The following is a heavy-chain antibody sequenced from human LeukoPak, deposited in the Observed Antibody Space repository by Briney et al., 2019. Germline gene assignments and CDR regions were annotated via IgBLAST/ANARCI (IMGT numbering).Heavy chain of an antibody. CDR3: AKDLFTISRPTPPPGY. CDR1: GFTFSDYY. Sequence: GGSLRLSCAASGFTFSDYYMSWIRQAPGKGLEWVSYISSSGSTIYYADSVKGRFTISRDNAKNSLYLQMNSLRAEDTAVYYCAKDLFTISRPTPPPGYWGQGTLVTVSS. J-gene: IGHJ4*02. CDR2: ISSSGSTI. V-gene: IGHV3-11*04. D-gene: IGHD6-13*01.